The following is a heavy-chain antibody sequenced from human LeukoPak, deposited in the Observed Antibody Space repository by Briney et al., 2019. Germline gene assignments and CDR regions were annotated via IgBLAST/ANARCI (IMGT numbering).Heavy chain of an antibody. D-gene: IGHD3-10*01. CDR1: GGSISTSNYY. Sequence: SETLSLTCTVSGGSISTSNYYWGWIRQPPGKGLEWIGNIFYSGSTYYSPSLKNRVTISVDTSKNQFSLKLSSVTAADTAVYYCARRLPGFLVRGVLNGNWFDPWGQGTLVTVSS. CDR2: IFYSGST. CDR3: ARRLPGFLVRGVLNGNWFDP. V-gene: IGHV4-39*07. J-gene: IGHJ5*02.